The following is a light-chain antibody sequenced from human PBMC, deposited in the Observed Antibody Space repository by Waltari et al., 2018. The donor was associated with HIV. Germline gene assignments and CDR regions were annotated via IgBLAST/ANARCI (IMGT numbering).Light chain of an antibody. V-gene: IGLV2-8*01. Sequence: QSALPQPPSASGSPGQSVTISCTGTSSDVGGYNYVSWYQQYPGKAPKLIIYEATKRPSGVPARFSGSKSGNTASLTVSGLQAEDEADYYCTSYAGRDNFVVFGGGTRLTVL. CDR1: SSDVGGYNY. CDR2: EAT. J-gene: IGLJ2*01. CDR3: TSYAGRDNFVV.